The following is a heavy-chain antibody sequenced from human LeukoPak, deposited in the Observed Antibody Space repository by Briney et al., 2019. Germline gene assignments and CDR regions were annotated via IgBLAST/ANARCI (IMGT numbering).Heavy chain of an antibody. D-gene: IGHD3-10*01. J-gene: IGHJ4*02. CDR2: IKSKPFGGTT. CDR3: TTRPFYVGESY. V-gene: IGHV3-15*01. Sequence: PGGSLRLSCAASGFTFSDAWMNWVRQAPGKGLEWVGRIKSKPFGGTTDYPAPVKGRFTVSRDDSKNIVYLQMNSLTTEDTGVYYCTTRPFYVGESYWGQGALVTVSS. CDR1: GFTFSDAW.